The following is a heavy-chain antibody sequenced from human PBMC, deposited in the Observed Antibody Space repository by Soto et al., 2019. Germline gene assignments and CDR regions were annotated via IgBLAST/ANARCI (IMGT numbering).Heavy chain of an antibody. CDR2: IIPIFGTA. Sequence: GASVKVSCKASGGTFSSYAISWVRQAPGQGLEWMGGIIPIFGTANYAQKFQGRVTITADKSTSTAYMELSSLRSEDTAVYYCASYDSSGYYPDYWGQGTLVTVSS. V-gene: IGHV1-69*06. D-gene: IGHD3-22*01. J-gene: IGHJ4*02. CDR3: ASYDSSGYYPDY. CDR1: GGTFSSYA.